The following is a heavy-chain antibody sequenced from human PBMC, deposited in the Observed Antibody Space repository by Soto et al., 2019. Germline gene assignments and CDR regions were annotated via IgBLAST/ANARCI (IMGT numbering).Heavy chain of an antibody. V-gene: IGHV3-7*01. Sequence: SLRLSCAASGFTFSSYWMSWVRQAPGKGLEWVANIKQDGSEKYYVDSVKGRFTISRDNAKNSLYLQMNSLRAEDTAVHYCARADVVVQDAFDIWGQGTMVTVSS. D-gene: IGHD2-15*01. CDR3: ARADVVVQDAFDI. CDR2: IKQDGSEK. J-gene: IGHJ3*02. CDR1: GFTFSSYW.